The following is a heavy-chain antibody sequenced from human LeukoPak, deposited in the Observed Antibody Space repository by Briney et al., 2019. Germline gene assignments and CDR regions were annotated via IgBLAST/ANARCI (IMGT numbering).Heavy chain of an antibody. CDR3: VKPDPSYWYFDL. Sequence: SETLSLTCTVSGGSISSYYWSWIRQPPGKGLEWIGYIYYSGSTNYNPSLKSRVTISVDTSKNQFSLKLSSVTAADTAVYYCVKPDPSYWYFDLWGRGTLVTVSS. D-gene: IGHD1-14*01. J-gene: IGHJ2*01. V-gene: IGHV4-59*01. CDR1: GGSISSYY. CDR2: IYYSGST.